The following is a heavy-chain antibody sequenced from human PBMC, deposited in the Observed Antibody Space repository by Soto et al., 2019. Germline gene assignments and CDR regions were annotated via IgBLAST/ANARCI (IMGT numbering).Heavy chain of an antibody. V-gene: IGHV1-8*01. J-gene: IGHJ6*02. D-gene: IGHD6-13*01. CDR3: ASRSSQNQRLVPHYYYYYGMDV. Sequence: VSSVKFSCKAPGYTFTSYDINWVRQATGQVLEWMGWMNPNSGSAGYXXKFQGRVXXTRNTSISTAXMELSXLTSEETGVYYCASRSSQNQRLVPHYYYYYGMDVXXQ. CDR2: MNPNSGSA. CDR1: GYTFTSYD.